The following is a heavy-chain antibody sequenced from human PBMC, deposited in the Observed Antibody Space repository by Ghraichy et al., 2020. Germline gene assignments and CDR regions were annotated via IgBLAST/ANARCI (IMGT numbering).Heavy chain of an antibody. J-gene: IGHJ3*02. V-gene: IGHV3-7*03. Sequence: GGSLRLSCAASGLIFGSHWMTWVRLAPGKGLEWVANINQDGREKYYVYSVRVLFTISRHNAKNSLYLQMNNLSAEDTAVYYCSSGDTVDILGRGTMVTVSS. CDR3: SSGDTVDI. CDR2: INQDGREK. D-gene: IGHD3-10*01. CDR1: GLIFGSHW.